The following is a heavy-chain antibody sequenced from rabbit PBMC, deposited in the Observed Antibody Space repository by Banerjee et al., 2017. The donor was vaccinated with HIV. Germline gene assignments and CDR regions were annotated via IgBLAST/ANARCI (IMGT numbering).Heavy chain of an antibody. Sequence: QEQLEESGGDLVKPGASLTLTCTASGFTLSSYWMYWVRQAPGKGLEWIACINTSSGNTVYASWAKGRFTISRTSSTTVTLQMTSLTAADTATYFCARDLAAVTGWNFGLWGQGTLVTVS. CDR1: GFTLSSYW. J-gene: IGHJ3*01. CDR2: INTSSGNT. CDR3: ARDLAAVTGWNFGL. V-gene: IGHV1S45*01. D-gene: IGHD7-1*01.